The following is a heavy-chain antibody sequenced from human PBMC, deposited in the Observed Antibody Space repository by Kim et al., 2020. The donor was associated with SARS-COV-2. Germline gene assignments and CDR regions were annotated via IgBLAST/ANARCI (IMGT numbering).Heavy chain of an antibody. V-gene: IGHV1-18*01. CDR1: GYTFTSYG. CDR3: ARDPGSIAAAKWGVDFDY. Sequence: ASVKVSCKASGYTFTSYGISWVRQAPGQGLEWMGWISAYNGNTNYAQKLQGRVTMTTDTSTSTAYMELRSLRSDDTAVYYCARDPGSIAAAKWGVDFDYWGQGTLVTVSS. D-gene: IGHD6-13*01. J-gene: IGHJ4*02. CDR2: ISAYNGNT.